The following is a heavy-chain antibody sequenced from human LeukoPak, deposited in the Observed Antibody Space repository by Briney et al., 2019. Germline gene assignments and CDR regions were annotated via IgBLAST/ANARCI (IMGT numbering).Heavy chain of an antibody. CDR3: VRDGGVSGYDLLDY. D-gene: IGHD5-12*01. J-gene: IGHJ4*02. CDR2: INQDGSEE. CDR1: GFTFRNYW. V-gene: IGHV3-7*01. Sequence: QPRGSLRLSCAASGFTFRNYWMSRVRQAPGKVLEWVAHINQDGSEEDYMDSVKGRFIISRDNAKNSLSLQMDSLRAEDTAVYYCVRDGGVSGYDLLDYWGQGTLVTVSS.